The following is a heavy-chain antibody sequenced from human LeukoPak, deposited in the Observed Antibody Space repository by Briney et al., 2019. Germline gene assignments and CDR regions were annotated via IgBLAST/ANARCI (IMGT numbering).Heavy chain of an antibody. CDR3: ARRHYNSGSTDY. V-gene: IGHV3-48*03. CDR2: INTSGGTI. CDR1: GFTFSSYE. D-gene: IGHD6-19*01. Sequence: PGGPLRLSCAASGFTFSSYEMNWVRQAPGKGLEWVSYINTSGGTIYYADSVKSRFTISRDNVESSLYLQMNSLRADDTAVYYCARRHYNSGSTDYWGQGTLVTVSS. J-gene: IGHJ4*02.